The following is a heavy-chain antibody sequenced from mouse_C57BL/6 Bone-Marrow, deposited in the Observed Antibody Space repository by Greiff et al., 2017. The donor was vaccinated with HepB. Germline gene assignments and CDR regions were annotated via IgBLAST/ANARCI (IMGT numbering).Heavy chain of an antibody. Sequence: EVKVVESGGDLVKPGGSLKLSCAASGFTFSSYGMSWVRQTPDKRLEWVATISSGGSYTYYPDSVKGRFTISRDNAKNTLYLQMSSLKSEDTAMYYCARPLSYYGSSFFDYWGQGTTLTVSS. D-gene: IGHD1-1*01. CDR1: GFTFSSYG. V-gene: IGHV5-6*01. CDR3: ARPLSYYGSSFFDY. J-gene: IGHJ2*01. CDR2: ISSGGSYT.